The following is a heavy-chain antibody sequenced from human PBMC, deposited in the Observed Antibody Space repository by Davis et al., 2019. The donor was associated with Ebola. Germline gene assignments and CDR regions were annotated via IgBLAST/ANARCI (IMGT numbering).Heavy chain of an antibody. CDR2: ISAYNGNT. J-gene: IGHJ6*02. Sequence: ASVKVSCKASGYTFTSYGISWVRQAPGQGLEWMGWISAYNGNTNYAQKLQGRVTMTTDTSTSTAYMELRSLRSDDTAVYHCARVDPQSQWELLLNYYYYYGMDVWGQGTTVTVSS. CDR3: ARVDPQSQWELLLNYYYYYGMDV. CDR1: GYTFTSYG. V-gene: IGHV1-18*01. D-gene: IGHD1-26*01.